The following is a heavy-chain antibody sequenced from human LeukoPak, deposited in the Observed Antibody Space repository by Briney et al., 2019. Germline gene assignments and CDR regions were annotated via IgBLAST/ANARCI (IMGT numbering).Heavy chain of an antibody. J-gene: IGHJ3*02. D-gene: IGHD3-22*01. CDR3: ARADGDYYDTHDAFDI. CDR2: ISSSSSYI. CDR1: GFTFSSYG. Sequence: PGGSLRLSCAASGFTFSSYGMSWVRQAPGKGLEWVPFISSSSSYIYYADSVKGRFTISRDNAKNSLYLQMNSLRAEDTAVYYCARADGDYYDTHDAFDIWGQGTMVTVSS. V-gene: IGHV3-21*01.